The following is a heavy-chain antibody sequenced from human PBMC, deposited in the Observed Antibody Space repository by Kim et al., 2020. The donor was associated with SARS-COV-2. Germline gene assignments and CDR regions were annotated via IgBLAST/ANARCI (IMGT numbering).Heavy chain of an antibody. Sequence: GGSLRLSCAASGFTFSSYAISWVRQAPGKGLEWVSSIGATGSGSNYADSVKGRFTMSRDNSKNTLYLQMNSLRVDDTAVYYCAKTGQLDSWGQGTLVTV. CDR3: AKTGQLDS. V-gene: IGHV3-23*01. D-gene: IGHD2-2*01. CDR2: IGATGSGS. CDR1: GFTFSSYA. J-gene: IGHJ1*01.